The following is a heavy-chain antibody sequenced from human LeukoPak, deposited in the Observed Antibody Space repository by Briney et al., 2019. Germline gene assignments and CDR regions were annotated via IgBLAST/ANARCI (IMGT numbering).Heavy chain of an antibody. CDR2: ISSSGSTI. V-gene: IGHV3-48*03. Sequence: GGSLRLSCAASGFTFSSYEMNWVRQAPGKGLEWVSYISSSGSTIYYADSVRGRFTISRDNAKNTLYLQMNSLRAEDTAAYYCARTGYGGYPYHYFDYWGQGTLVTVSS. CDR1: GFTFSSYE. CDR3: ARTGYGGYPYHYFDY. J-gene: IGHJ4*02. D-gene: IGHD5-12*01.